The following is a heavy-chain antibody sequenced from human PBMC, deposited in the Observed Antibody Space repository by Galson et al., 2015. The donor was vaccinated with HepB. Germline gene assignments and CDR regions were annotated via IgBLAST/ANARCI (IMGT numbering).Heavy chain of an antibody. CDR3: AKDMTGHYFGSGSSGYMDV. CDR1: GFTFDDYV. V-gene: IGHV3-9*01. Sequence: SLRLSCAGSGFTFDDYVLYWVRQAPGKGLEWVSGIGRKSGNIYYADSVRGRFTISRDNAKNSLYLQMNSLRAEDTALYYCAKDMTGHYFGSGSSGYMDVWGKGTTVTVS. J-gene: IGHJ6*03. CDR2: IGRKSGNI. D-gene: IGHD3-10*01.